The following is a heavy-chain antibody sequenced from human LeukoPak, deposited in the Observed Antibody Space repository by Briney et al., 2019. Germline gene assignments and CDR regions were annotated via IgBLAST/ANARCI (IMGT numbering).Heavy chain of an antibody. Sequence: GGSLRLSCAASGFTFSSYEMNWVRQAPGKGLEWVSYISSSGSIIYYADSVKGRFTISRDNAKNSLYLQMNSLRAEDTAIYHCARSGSYSNFDCWGQGTLVTVSS. J-gene: IGHJ4*02. CDR3: ARSGSYSNFDC. D-gene: IGHD6-19*01. CDR2: ISSSGSII. V-gene: IGHV3-48*03. CDR1: GFTFSSYE.